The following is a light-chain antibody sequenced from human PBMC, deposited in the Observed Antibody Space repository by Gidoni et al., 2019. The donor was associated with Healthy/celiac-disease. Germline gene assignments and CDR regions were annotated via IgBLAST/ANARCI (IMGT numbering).Light chain of an antibody. CDR1: QSVVYSSNNKNY. V-gene: IGKV4-1*01. J-gene: IGKJ4*01. CDR3: QKYYRTPLT. CDR2: WAS. Sequence: DIVMTQSPDSLSLSLGERSTINFNSSQSVVYSSNNKNYLAWYQQKPGQPPKLLIYWASTRESGVPDRFRGSGYGTDFTLTISSLQAEDVAVYYCQKYYRTPLTFGGGTKVEIK.